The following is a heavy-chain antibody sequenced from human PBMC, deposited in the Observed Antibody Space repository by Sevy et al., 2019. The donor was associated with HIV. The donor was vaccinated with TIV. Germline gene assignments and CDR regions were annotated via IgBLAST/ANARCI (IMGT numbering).Heavy chain of an antibody. CDR3: ARGNSSGYYYFDY. CDR2: INHSGST. V-gene: IGHV4-34*01. D-gene: IGHD3-22*01. J-gene: IGHJ4*02. CDR1: GGSFSGYY. Sequence: SETLSLTCAVYGGSFSGYYWSWIRQPPGKGLEWIGEINHSGSTNYNPSLKSRVTISVDTSKNQFSLKLSSVTAADTALYYCARGNSSGYYYFDYWGQGTLVTVSS.